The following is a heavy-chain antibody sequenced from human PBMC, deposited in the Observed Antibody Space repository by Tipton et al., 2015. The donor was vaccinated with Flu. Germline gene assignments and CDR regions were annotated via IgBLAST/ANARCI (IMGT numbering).Heavy chain of an antibody. CDR2: IYYSGST. CDR3: ATYQGASRSSSVLEINDAFDI. D-gene: IGHD6-6*01. J-gene: IGHJ3*02. V-gene: IGHV4-31*03. CDR1: GGSISSGGYY. Sequence: TLSLICTVSGGSISSGGYYWSWIRQHPGKGLEWIGYIYYSGSTYYNPSLKSRVTISVDTSKNQFSLKLSSVTAADTAVYYCATYQGASRSSSVLEINDAFDIWGQGTMVTVSS.